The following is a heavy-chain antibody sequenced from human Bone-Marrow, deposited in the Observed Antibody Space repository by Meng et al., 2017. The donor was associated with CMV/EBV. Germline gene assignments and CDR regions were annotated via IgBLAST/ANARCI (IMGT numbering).Heavy chain of an antibody. CDR1: GFTFNTYA. CDR3: ARERPLFEN. Sequence: GGSLRLSCAVSGFTFNTYAMHWVRPAPGKGLEWVAYISLVGSDVYYAESVNGRFVISRDNSKNALFLQMSSLRPDDTAVYYGARERPLFENWGKGTLVTVSS. V-gene: IGHV3-30*09. J-gene: IGHJ4*02. CDR2: ISLVGSDV.